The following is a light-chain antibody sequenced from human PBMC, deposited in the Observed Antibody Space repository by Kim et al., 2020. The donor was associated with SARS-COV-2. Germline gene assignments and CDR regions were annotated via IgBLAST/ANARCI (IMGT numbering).Light chain of an antibody. Sequence: SLSPGDRATLSRRASQSISSYLAWYQHKPGQAPRLLIYDASNRASGIPARFSGSGSGTDFTLTISSLEPEDSAVYYCQQRAHWITFGQGTRLEIK. V-gene: IGKV3-11*01. CDR1: QSISSY. CDR2: DAS. CDR3: QQRAHWIT. J-gene: IGKJ5*01.